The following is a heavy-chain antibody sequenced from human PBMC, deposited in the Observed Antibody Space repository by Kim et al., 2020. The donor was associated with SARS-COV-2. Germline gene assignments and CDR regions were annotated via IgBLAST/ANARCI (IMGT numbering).Heavy chain of an antibody. CDR3: AKDLLSAAGFDP. CDR1: GFTFSNSA. CDR2: IYSGGSTT. J-gene: IGHJ5*02. V-gene: IGHV3-23*03. D-gene: IGHD6-13*01. Sequence: GGSLRLSCAASGFTFSNSAMSWVRQAPGKGLEWVSVIYSGGSTTYYADSVKGRFTISRDNSKNTLYLQMNSLRAEDTAVYYCAKDLLSAAGFDPWGQGTLVTVSA.